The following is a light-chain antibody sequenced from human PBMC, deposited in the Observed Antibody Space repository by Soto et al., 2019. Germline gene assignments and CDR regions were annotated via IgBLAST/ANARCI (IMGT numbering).Light chain of an antibody. V-gene: IGKV1-39*01. CDR3: QHSYSTPIT. CDR2: AAS. Sequence: DIQMTQSPSSLSASVGDRVTITCRASQSISSYLNWYQQKPGKAPKLLIYAASSLQSGVPSRFSGSGSGTDFTLTISSLQPEDFATYYCQHSYSTPITCGQGTRL. J-gene: IGKJ5*01. CDR1: QSISSY.